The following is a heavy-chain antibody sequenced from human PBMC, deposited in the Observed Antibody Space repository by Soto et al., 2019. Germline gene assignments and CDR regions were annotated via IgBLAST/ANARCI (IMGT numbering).Heavy chain of an antibody. CDR3: AKDATAVNGVWDPFDM. CDR2: VGGSDTDK. Sequence: EVQLLESGGGVVQPGGSLRLSCAASGFTFSAYAMSWVRQAPGKGLQWVSGVGGSDTDKHYADSVRGRFTVSRDNSKNTLYLQMNSLRVDDTAVYYCAKDATAVNGVWDPFDMWGQGTKVTVSS. CDR1: GFTFSAYA. D-gene: IGHD2-8*01. V-gene: IGHV3-23*01. J-gene: IGHJ3*02.